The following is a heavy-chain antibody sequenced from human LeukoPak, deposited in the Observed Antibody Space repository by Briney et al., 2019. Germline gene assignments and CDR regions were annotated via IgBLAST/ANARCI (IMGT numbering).Heavy chain of an antibody. CDR2: VSAYNGNT. Sequence: AAVTVSCKASGYTFTSYSIILVRQAPPQGREWMGWVSAYNGNTNYAQKLHGKVTITKDTSTSTVYMELRSLSSDDTAVYYCARDSELAAAGTGYWFDPWGQGTLVTVSS. V-gene: IGHV1-18*01. CDR3: ARDSELAAAGTGYWFDP. CDR1: GYTFTSYS. J-gene: IGHJ5*02. D-gene: IGHD6-13*01.